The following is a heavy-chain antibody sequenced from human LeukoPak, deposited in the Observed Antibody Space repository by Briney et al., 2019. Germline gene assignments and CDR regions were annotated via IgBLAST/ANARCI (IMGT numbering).Heavy chain of an antibody. D-gene: IGHD3-10*01. Sequence: SQTLSLTCDISGDSVSSTSAGWNWIRQSPSRGLEWLGRIYYRSKWYNDYAISVKSRITINPDTSKNQFSLRLNSVTHEDTAVYCTGGGLVRGLLHWFDPWGQGTLVTVSS. CDR2: IYYRSKWYN. V-gene: IGHV6-1*01. J-gene: IGHJ5*02. CDR3: GGGLVRGLLHWFDP. CDR1: GDSVSSTSAG.